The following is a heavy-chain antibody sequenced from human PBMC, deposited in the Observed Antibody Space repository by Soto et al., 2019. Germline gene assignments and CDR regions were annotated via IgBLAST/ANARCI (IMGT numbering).Heavy chain of an antibody. V-gene: IGHV3-23*01. J-gene: IGHJ5*02. D-gene: IGHD6-13*01. Sequence: GGSLRLSCAASGFTFSSYAMSWVRQAPGKGLEWVSAISGSGGSTYYADSVKGRFTISRDNSKNTLYLQMNSLRAEDTAVYYCAKLGAAAALRVGWFDPWGQGTLVTVSS. CDR2: ISGSGGST. CDR1: GFTFSSYA. CDR3: AKLGAAAALRVGWFDP.